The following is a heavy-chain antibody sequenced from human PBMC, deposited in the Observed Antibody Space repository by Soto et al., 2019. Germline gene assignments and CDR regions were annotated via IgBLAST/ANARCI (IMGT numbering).Heavy chain of an antibody. D-gene: IGHD2-2*01. V-gene: IGHV3-15*01. J-gene: IGHJ4*02. CDR2: LMSKTDGGTT. CDR1: GFDFSKAW. Sequence: GGSLRLSCAASGFDFSKAWMSWVRQAPGKGLEWVGRLMSKTDGGTTVYAAPVKGRFTISRDDSKNTLYLQMSSLNTEDTAVYYCAAGTWRTDLDYWGQGT. CDR3: AAGTWRTDLDY.